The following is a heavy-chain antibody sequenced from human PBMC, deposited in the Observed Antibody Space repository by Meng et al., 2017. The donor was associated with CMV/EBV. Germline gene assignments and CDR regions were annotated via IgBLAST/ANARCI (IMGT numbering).Heavy chain of an antibody. CDR1: GFTFSSYA. Sequence: GESLKISCAASGFTFSSYAMHWVRQAPGKGLEWVAVISYDGSNKYYADSVKGRFTISRDNSKNTLYLQMSSLRAEDTAVYYCASLSVPIIVVPAAMRPDYWGQGTLVTVPS. CDR3: ASLSVPIIVVPAAMRPDY. J-gene: IGHJ4*02. CDR2: ISYDGSNK. V-gene: IGHV3-30-3*01. D-gene: IGHD2-2*01.